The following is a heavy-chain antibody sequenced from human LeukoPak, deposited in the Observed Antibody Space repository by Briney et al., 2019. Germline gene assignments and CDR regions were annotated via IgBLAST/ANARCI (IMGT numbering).Heavy chain of an antibody. CDR3: ARRCCCGGDCLDAFDI. CDR2: ISYDGSNK. CDR1: GFTFSSYG. Sequence: GGSLRLSCAASGFTFSSYGMHWVRQAPGKGLEWVAVISYDGSNKYYADSVKGRFTISRDNAKNSLYLQMNSLRAEDTAVYYCARRCCCGGDCLDAFDIWGQGTMVTVSS. J-gene: IGHJ3*02. V-gene: IGHV3-30*03. D-gene: IGHD2-21*02.